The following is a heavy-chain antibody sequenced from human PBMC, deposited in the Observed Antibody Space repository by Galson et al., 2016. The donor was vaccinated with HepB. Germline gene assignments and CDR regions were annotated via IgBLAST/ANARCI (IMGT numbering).Heavy chain of an antibody. D-gene: IGHD1-26*01. CDR3: ARDSGRPGTDWYFGL. CDR2: INPKRGDG. CDR1: GYTFKDYY. J-gene: IGHJ2*01. Sequence: SVKVSCKASGYTFKDYYLHWVRQAPGQGLVWMGWINPKRGDGKFAEKFQGRLTMARDKSISTAYLELSILTSDATAIYYCARDSGRPGTDWYFGLWGRGTLVTVSS. V-gene: IGHV1-2*02.